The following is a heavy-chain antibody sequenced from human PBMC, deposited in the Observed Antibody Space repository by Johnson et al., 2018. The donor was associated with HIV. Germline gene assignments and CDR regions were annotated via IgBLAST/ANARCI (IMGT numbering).Heavy chain of an antibody. CDR3: AKTAAADAFDI. D-gene: IGHD2-2*01. V-gene: IGHV3-30*02. CDR2: RRYDGSTQ. J-gene: IGHJ3*02. Sequence: QMLLVESGGGVVQPGGSLRLSCATSGFTFSNYAMHWVRQAPGKGLEWVAYRRYDGSTQSYADSVKGRFTISRDNSKNTLYLQMNSLRAEDTAVYYCAKTAAADAFDIWGQGTMVTVSS. CDR1: GFTFSNYA.